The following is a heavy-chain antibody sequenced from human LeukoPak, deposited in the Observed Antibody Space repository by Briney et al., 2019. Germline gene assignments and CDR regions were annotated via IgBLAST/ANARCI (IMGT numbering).Heavy chain of an antibody. CDR2: ISNSGNSV. CDR3: ARSYYYGMDV. J-gene: IGHJ6*02. V-gene: IGHV3-11*01. Sequence: PGGSLRLSCAASGFTFSDYYMSWIRQAPGKGLEWVSYISNSGNSVYDADSVKGRFTISRDNAKNSLYLQMNSLRAEDTAVYYCARSYYYGMDVWGQGTTVSVSS. CDR1: GFTFSDYY.